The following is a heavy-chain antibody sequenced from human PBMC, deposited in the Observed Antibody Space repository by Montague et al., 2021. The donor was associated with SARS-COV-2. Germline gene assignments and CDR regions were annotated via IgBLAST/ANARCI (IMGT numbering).Heavy chain of an antibody. V-gene: IGHV4-34*01. D-gene: IGHD5-12*01. CDR2: INHSGYT. Sequence: SETLSLTCAVYGASSSNYYWSWIRQSPGKGLEWVGEINHSGYTDYNPSLGSRLTISLDSSTKQFSLKMTSVTAADTAIYYCASAPRYSFGFWAYWGQGTLVSVSS. CDR3: ASAPRYSFGFWAY. CDR1: GASSSNYY. J-gene: IGHJ4*02.